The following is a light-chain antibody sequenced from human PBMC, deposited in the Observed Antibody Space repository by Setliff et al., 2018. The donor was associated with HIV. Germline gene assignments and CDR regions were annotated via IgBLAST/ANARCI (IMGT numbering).Light chain of an antibody. CDR1: QSISSY. Sequence: DIQMTQSPSSLSASVGDRVTITCRASQSISSYLNWYQQKPGEAPNLLMYAASSLQSGVPSRFSGSGSGTDFTLTISSLQPEDSATYYCQQSYSTPPTFGGGTKVDIK. CDR2: AAS. J-gene: IGKJ4*01. V-gene: IGKV1-39*01. CDR3: QQSYSTPPT.